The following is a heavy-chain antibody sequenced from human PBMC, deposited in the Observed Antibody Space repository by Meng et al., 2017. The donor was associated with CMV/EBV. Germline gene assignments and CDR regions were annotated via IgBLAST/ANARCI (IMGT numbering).Heavy chain of an antibody. Sequence: SVKVSCKASGGTFSSYAISWVRQAPGQGLEWMGWIIPIFGTANYAQKFQGRVTITTDESTSTAYMELSSLRSEDTAVYYCARAGGHYDFWSGYSYGMDVWGQGTTVTVSS. CDR3: ARAGGHYDFWSGYSYGMDV. CDR1: GGTFSSYA. J-gene: IGHJ6*02. D-gene: IGHD3-3*01. CDR2: IIPIFGTA. V-gene: IGHV1-69*05.